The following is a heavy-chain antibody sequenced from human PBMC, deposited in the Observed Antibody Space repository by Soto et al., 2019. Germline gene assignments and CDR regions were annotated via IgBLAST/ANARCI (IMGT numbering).Heavy chain of an antibody. Sequence: EVQLVESGGGLVQPGGSLRLSCAVSGFTFSSSEMYWVRQAPGKGLEWISYIHPSGQPIFYADSVKGRFTISRDNANNSLFLQMTSLRAVDTAVYYCARRASRWGQGTMVTVSS. V-gene: IGHV3-48*03. CDR3: ARRASR. J-gene: IGHJ3*01. CDR1: GFTFSSSE. D-gene: IGHD1-26*01. CDR2: IHPSGQPI.